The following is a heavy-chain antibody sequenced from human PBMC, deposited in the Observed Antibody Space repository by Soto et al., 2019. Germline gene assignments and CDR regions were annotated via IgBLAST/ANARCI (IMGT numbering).Heavy chain of an antibody. CDR2: IIPILGIA. V-gene: IGHV1-69*04. CDR3: AREPLDIVVVPAAETLNWFDP. D-gene: IGHD2-2*03. CDR1: GGTFSSYT. Sequence: SVKVSCKASGGTFSSYTISWVRQAPGQGLEWMGRIIPILGIANYAQKFQGRVTITADKSTSTAYMELSSLRSEDTAVYYCAREPLDIVVVPAAETLNWFDPWGQ. J-gene: IGHJ5*02.